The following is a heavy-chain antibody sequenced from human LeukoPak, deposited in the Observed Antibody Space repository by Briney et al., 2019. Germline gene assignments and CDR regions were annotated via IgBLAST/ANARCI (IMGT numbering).Heavy chain of an antibody. CDR1: GDSFGIYY. V-gene: IGHV4-59*01. Sequence: SETLSLTCTVSGDSFGIYYWTWIRQSPGRGLEWIGYISYSGRTKYNPSLESRVTVSVDTSKNQVSLNLTSVTAAGTAVYYCAREVADNYYHYMDVWGSGTTVTVSS. CDR3: AREVADNYYHYMDV. J-gene: IGHJ6*03. CDR2: ISYSGRT.